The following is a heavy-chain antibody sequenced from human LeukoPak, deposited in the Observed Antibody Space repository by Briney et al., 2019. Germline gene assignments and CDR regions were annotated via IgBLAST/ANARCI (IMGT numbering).Heavy chain of an antibody. Sequence: GGSLRLSCAASGFTFSSYGMHWVRQAPGKGLEWVAVIWYGGSNKYYADSVKGRITISRDNSKNTLYLQMNSLRAEDTAVYYCAKEKDRYFDYWGQGTLVTVSS. J-gene: IGHJ4*02. CDR3: AKEKDRYFDY. CDR2: IWYGGSNK. V-gene: IGHV3-30*02. CDR1: GFTFSSYG.